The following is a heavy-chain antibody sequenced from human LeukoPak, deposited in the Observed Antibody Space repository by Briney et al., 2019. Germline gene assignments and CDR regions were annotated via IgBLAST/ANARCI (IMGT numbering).Heavy chain of an antibody. D-gene: IGHD3-22*01. CDR1: GFTFSSYA. J-gene: IGHJ4*02. Sequence: PGRSLRLSCAASGFTFSSYAMHWVRQAPGKGLEWVAVISYDGSNKYYADSVKGRFTISRDNSKNTLYLQMNSLRAEDTAVYYCAGEYDSSGNYYSAFDYWGQGTLVTVSS. CDR2: ISYDGSNK. CDR3: AGEYDSSGNYYSAFDY. V-gene: IGHV3-30*04.